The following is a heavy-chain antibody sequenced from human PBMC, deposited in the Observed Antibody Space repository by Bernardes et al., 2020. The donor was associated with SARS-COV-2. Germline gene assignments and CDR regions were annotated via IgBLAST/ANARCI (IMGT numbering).Heavy chain of an antibody. CDR3: ARGREGVVVGDTPRGHYFDY. J-gene: IGHJ4*02. V-gene: IGHV4-34*01. CDR2: INHRGST. CDR1: AGSFSGYY. D-gene: IGHD2-15*01. Sequence: SETPSLTCAVYAGSFSGYYWSWIRQPPGKGLEWIGEINHRGSTNYNPSLKSRLAISIDTSKNEFSLKLSFVTAADTAVYYCARGREGVVVGDTPRGHYFDYWGQGSRVTVSS.